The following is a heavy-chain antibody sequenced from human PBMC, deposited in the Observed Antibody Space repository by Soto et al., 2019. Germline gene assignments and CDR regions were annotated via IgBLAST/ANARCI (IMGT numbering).Heavy chain of an antibody. CDR2: INPNSGGT. D-gene: IGHD3-10*01. CDR1: GYTFTGYY. Sequence: QVQLVQSGAEVKKPGASVKVSCKASGYTFTGYYMHWVRQAPGQGLEWMGWINPNSGGTNYAQKFQGRVTMTRDTSISTAYMELSRLRSDDTAVYYCAREGFSGGMRSDAFDIWGQGTMVTVSS. CDR3: AREGFSGGMRSDAFDI. V-gene: IGHV1-2*02. J-gene: IGHJ3*02.